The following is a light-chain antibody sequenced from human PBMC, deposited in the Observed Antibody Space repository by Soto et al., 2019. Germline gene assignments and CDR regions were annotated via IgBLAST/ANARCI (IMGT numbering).Light chain of an antibody. V-gene: IGLV2-14*01. CDR3: SSYAISSAYV. CDR2: DVN. J-gene: IGLJ1*01. Sequence: QSVLTQPASLSGSPGQSITLSCTGTSSDIGAYNYVSWYQQHQGKAPKLLIYDVNYRPSGASNRLSGSKSGNTASLTISGLQAEDEADYYCSSYAISSAYVFGTGTKVTVL. CDR1: SSDIGAYNY.